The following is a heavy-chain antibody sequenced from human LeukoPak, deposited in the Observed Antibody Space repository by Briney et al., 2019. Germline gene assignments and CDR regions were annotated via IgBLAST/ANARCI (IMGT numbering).Heavy chain of an antibody. Sequence: GGSLRLSCAASGFSFSSHWVHWVRQAPGKGLVWVSRISDDGSYTSNVDSVKGRFTISRDNAKNSLYLQMNSLRAEDTAVYYCARDLPSSYGMDVWGQGTTVTVSS. CDR3: ARDLPSSYGMDV. J-gene: IGHJ6*02. V-gene: IGHV3-74*01. CDR2: ISDDGSYT. CDR1: GFSFSSHW. D-gene: IGHD6-13*01.